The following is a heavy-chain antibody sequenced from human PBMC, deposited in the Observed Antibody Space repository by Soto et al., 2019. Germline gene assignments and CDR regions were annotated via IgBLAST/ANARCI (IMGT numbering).Heavy chain of an antibody. J-gene: IGHJ4*02. CDR2: ISYDGNNK. Sequence: QVQLVESGGGVVQPGRSLRLSCAASGFTYSTYTMHWVRQAPGKGLEWVAVISYDGNNKFYADSVKGRFTISRDSTKQKTTLQMNSLTPDDTAMYYGERDGVSSNEYTRNYGTYFDYWGQGALVTVSS. D-gene: IGHD6-6*01. CDR1: GFTYSTYT. V-gene: IGHV3-30-3*01. CDR3: ERDGVSSNEYTRNYGTYFDY.